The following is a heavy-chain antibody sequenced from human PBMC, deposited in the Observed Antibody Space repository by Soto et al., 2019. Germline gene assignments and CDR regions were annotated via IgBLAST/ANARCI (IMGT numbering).Heavy chain of an antibody. V-gene: IGHV3-23*01. D-gene: IGHD3-3*01. CDR1: GFTFSSYA. Sequence: EVQLLESGGGLVQPGGSLRLSCAASGFTFSSYAMSWVRQAPGKGLEWVSAISGSGGSTYSADSVKGRFTISRDNSKNPLYRQMNSLRAEDKAVYYCAKDLGDDFWSGYSLDYYYYGRDVWGQGTTVTVSS. CDR2: ISGSGGST. J-gene: IGHJ6*02. CDR3: AKDLGDDFWSGYSLDYYYYGRDV.